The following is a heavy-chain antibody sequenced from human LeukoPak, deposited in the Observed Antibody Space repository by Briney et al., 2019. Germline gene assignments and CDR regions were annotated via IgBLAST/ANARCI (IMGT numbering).Heavy chain of an antibody. CDR2: IGSDNKP. CDR1: GFTFSAYA. D-gene: IGHD4-17*01. V-gene: IGHV3-69-1*01. CDR3: ARDTKSDYGDYGAFDI. Sequence: PGGSLRLSCEASGFTFSAYAMTWVRQAPGKGLEWVSSIGSDNKPHYSESVKGRFTISRDDAKNSLFLQMNSLRAEDTAVYYCARDTKSDYGDYGAFDIWGQGTRVTVSS. J-gene: IGHJ3*02.